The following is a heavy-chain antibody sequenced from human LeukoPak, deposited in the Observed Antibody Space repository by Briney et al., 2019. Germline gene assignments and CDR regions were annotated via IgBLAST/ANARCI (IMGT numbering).Heavy chain of an antibody. CDR1: GYTFTSYG. D-gene: IGHD3-10*01. J-gene: IGHJ6*04. V-gene: IGHV1-18*04. CDR2: ISAYNGNT. CDR3: AREGGMVRGPLYYGMDV. Sequence: GASVKVSCQASGYTFTSYGISWVRQAPGQGLEWMGWISAYNGNTNYAQKLQGRVTMTTDTSTSTAYMELRSLRSDDTAVYYCAREGGMVRGPLYYGMDVWGKGTTVTVSS.